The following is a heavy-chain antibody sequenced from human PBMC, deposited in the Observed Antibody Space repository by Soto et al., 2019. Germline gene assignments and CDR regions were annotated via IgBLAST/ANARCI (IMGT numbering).Heavy chain of an antibody. D-gene: IGHD3-9*01. CDR2: SFSSGGT. Sequence: GGSPRLSCAAFGFTLDKYTMGWVRQAPGKGLEWVAESFSSGGTQYADSVKGRFTISRDNSRNMVFLQMNGLRVEDTALYYCARDREPDGIWTFDSWGQGALVTVSS. CDR1: GFTLDKYT. V-gene: IGHV3-53*01. J-gene: IGHJ4*02. CDR3: ARDREPDGIWTFDS.